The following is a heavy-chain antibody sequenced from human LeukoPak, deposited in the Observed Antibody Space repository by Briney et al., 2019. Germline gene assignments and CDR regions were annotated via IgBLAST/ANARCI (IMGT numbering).Heavy chain of an antibody. J-gene: IGHJ5*02. CDR3: ARGDYSSGYFLDP. V-gene: IGHV5-51*01. CDR1: GYSFTSYW. Sequence: GESLKISCKGSGYSFTSYWIGWVRQMPGKGLEWMGIIYPGDSDTRYSPSFQGQVTITADKSISTAYLQWSSLKASDTAMYYCARGDYSSGYFLDPWGQGTLVTVSS. D-gene: IGHD3-22*01. CDR2: IYPGDSDT.